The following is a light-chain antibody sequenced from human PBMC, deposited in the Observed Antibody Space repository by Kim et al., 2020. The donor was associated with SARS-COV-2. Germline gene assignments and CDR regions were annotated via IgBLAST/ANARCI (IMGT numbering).Light chain of an antibody. V-gene: IGKV2-28*01. CDR1: QRLLHSNGYNY. CDR2: LGA. CDR3: MQALQTPT. Sequence: GAPASISCRSSQRLLHSNGYNYLDWYLQKPGQSPQLLIDLGANRAAGVPDSFSGSGSGTDFTLKISRGEAEDVGVYYCMQALQTPTFGQGTKLEI. J-gene: IGKJ2*01.